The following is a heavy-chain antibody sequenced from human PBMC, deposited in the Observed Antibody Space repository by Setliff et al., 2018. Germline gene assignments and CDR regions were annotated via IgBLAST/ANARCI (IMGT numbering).Heavy chain of an antibody. CDR2: ISAYNGNT. CDR1: GYTFTSYG. CDR3: ARDRYYNSWSGTSITAPHDAFDI. Sequence: ASVKVSCKASGYTFTSYGISWVRQAPGQGLEWMGWISAYNGNTNYAQKLQGRVTMTTGTSTSTAYMELRSLRSDDTAVYYCARDRYYNSWSGTSITAPHDAFDIWGQGTMVTVSS. D-gene: IGHD3-3*01. J-gene: IGHJ3*02. V-gene: IGHV1-18*01.